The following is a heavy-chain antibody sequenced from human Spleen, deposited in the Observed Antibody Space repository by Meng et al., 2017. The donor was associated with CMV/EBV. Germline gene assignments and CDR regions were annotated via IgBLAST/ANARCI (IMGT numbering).Heavy chain of an antibody. J-gene: IGHJ4*02. D-gene: IGHD3-22*01. Sequence: SETLSLTCTVSGGSISSSSYYWGWIRQPPGKGLEWIGEINHSGSTNYNPSLKSRVTISVDTSKNQFSLKLSSVTAADTAVYYCQAGDSSGYPRFDYWGQGTLVTVSS. CDR3: QAGDSSGYPRFDY. CDR2: INHSGST. V-gene: IGHV4-39*07. CDR1: GGSISSSSYY.